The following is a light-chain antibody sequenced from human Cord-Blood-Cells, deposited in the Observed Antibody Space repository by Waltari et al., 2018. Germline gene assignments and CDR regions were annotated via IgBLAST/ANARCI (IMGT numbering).Light chain of an antibody. V-gene: IGLV2-8*01. Sequence: QSALTQPPSASGSPGPPVTISCTGTSSDVGGYNYVPGYQQHPGKAPKLMIYEVSKRPSGFPDRFSGSKSGNTASLTVSGLQAEDEADYYCSSYAGSNNLVFGGGTKLTVL. CDR3: SSYAGSNNLV. J-gene: IGLJ2*01. CDR1: SSDVGGYNY. CDR2: EVS.